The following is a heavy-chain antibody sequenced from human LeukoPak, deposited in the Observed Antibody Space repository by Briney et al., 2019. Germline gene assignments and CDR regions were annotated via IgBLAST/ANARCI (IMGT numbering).Heavy chain of an antibody. CDR2: ISSSSSTI. Sequence: GGSLRLSCAASGFTFSDYYMSWIRQAPGKGLEWVSYISSSSSTIYYADSVKGRFTISRDNAKNSLYLQMNSLRAEDTAVYYCARLRTTVTSPFDYWGQGTLVTVSS. D-gene: IGHD4-17*01. V-gene: IGHV3-11*04. J-gene: IGHJ4*02. CDR1: GFTFSDYY. CDR3: ARLRTTVTSPFDY.